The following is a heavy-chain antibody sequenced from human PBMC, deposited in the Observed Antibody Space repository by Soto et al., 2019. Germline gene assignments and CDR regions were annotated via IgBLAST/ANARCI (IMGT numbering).Heavy chain of an antibody. V-gene: IGHV1-69*10. Sequence: ASVKVSCKTSGDNFKKNVFTWVRQAPGQGLEWMGGTIPALGKTHYIEKFQGRVTITVDDATRTVYMEVRDLASEDTAIYYCARGPFRPSAMDVWAQGTTVTVSS. CDR3: ARGPFRPSAMDV. CDR2: TIPALGKT. D-gene: IGHD3-10*01. J-gene: IGHJ6*02. CDR1: GDNFKKNV.